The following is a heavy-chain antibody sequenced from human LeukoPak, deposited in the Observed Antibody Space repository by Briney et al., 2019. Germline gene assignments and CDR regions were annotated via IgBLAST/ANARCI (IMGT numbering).Heavy chain of an antibody. J-gene: IGHJ5*02. CDR2: IYYSGST. D-gene: IGHD2-21*02. V-gene: IGHV4-31*11. CDR3: ARVEFGDGRGWFDP. CDR1: GGSFSGYY. Sequence: SETLSLTCAVYGGSFSGYYWSWIRQHPGKGLEWIGYIYYSGSTYYNPSLKSRVTISVDTSKNQFSLKLSSVTAADTAVYYCARVEFGDGRGWFDPWGQGTLVTVSS.